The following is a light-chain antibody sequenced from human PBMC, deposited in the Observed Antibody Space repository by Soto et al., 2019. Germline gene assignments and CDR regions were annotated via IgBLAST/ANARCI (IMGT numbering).Light chain of an antibody. V-gene: IGKV1-17*01. Sequence: DIQMTQSPSSLSASVGDRVTITCRASQGIESELGWYRQKPGRAPKRLIYGTSSLESGVPSRFSGSGSETEFTLTIRSLKPDDFGTYYCQQNYSHSTFGQGTKVDIK. CDR3: QQNYSHST. CDR2: GTS. CDR1: QGIESE. J-gene: IGKJ1*01.